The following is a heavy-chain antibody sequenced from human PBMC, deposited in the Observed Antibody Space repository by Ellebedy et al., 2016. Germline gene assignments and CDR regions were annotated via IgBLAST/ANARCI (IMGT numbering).Heavy chain of an antibody. D-gene: IGHD2-21*01. CDR2: IYTSGST. Sequence: SETLSLXXTVSGGSISSYYWSWIRQPAGKGLEWIGRIYTSGSTNYNPSLKSRVTISVDTSKNQFSLKLSSVTAAGTAVYYCGRGGEPRGFDPWGQGTLVTVSS. CDR1: GGSISSYY. J-gene: IGHJ5*02. V-gene: IGHV4-4*07. CDR3: GRGGEPRGFDP.